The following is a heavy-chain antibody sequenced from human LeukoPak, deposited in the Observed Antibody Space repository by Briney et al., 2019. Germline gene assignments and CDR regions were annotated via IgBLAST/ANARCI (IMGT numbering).Heavy chain of an antibody. CDR2: THYSGST. V-gene: IGHV4-31*03. J-gene: IGHJ3*02. CDR1: GGPMNSGAYY. Sequence: PSETLSLTCTVPGGPMNSGAYYWSWIRQHPGKGLEWIGYTHYSGSTYFNPSLKNRVTMSVDTSKNQFSLKLSSVTAADTAVYYCARRTGGAFDIWGQGTMVTVSS. D-gene: IGHD1-14*01. CDR3: ARRTGGAFDI.